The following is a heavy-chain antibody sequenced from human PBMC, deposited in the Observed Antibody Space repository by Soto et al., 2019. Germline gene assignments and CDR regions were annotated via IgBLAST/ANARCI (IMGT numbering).Heavy chain of an antibody. J-gene: IGHJ2*01. Sequence: QVQLVQSGGEVKKPGASVKVSCQASGYTFSDYAINWVRQAPGQGLEWMGWISASTRNTDQAQNFQGRVIMTLDTSTNTAYMELRSLRSDDTAVYYCVRCYCSVGSCYACWHFDLWCRGTLVTVSS. CDR1: GYTFSDYA. D-gene: IGHD2-15*01. CDR2: ISASTRNT. V-gene: IGHV1-18*01. CDR3: VRCYCSVGSCYACWHFDL.